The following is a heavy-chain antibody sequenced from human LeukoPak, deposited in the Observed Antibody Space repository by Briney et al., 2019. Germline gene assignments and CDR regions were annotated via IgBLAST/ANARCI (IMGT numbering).Heavy chain of an antibody. J-gene: IGHJ5*02. V-gene: IGHV4-38-2*02. CDR2: TYHSGST. CDR3: AKGSFTNGFDP. CDR1: GYPISSDYY. Sequence: TETLSLTCTVPGYPISSDYYWGWLRQPPGKGLEWIGSTYHSGSTYHKPSLKGPVTISVDTSKNQFFLKRSSVTAADTALYYCAKGSFTNGFDPWGQGTLVTVSS.